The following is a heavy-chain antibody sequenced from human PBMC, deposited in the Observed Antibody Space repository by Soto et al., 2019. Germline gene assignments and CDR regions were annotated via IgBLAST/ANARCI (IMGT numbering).Heavy chain of an antibody. Sequence: GASVKVSCKVSGYTLTELSMHWVRQAPGKGLEWMGGFDPEDGETIYAQKFQGRVTMTEDTSTDTAYMELSSLRSEDTAVYYCATYILEAAAGPPYYYYYMDVWGKGTTVTVSS. D-gene: IGHD6-13*01. CDR3: ATYILEAAAGPPYYYYYMDV. V-gene: IGHV1-24*01. J-gene: IGHJ6*03. CDR2: FDPEDGET. CDR1: GYTLTELS.